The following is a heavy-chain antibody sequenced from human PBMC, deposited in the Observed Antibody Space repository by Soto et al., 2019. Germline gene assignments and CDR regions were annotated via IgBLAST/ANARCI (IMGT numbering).Heavy chain of an antibody. CDR2: ISGSGGTT. CDR1: GFTFSNYA. D-gene: IGHD6-25*01. CDR3: AKFFVETGSNSGWPWSFHY. J-gene: IGHJ4*02. Sequence: EVQLLESGGGLVQPGRSLRLSCAASGFTFSNYAMSWVRQAPGQGLDWVSAISGSGGTTYYADSVKGRFTISRDNSKNPLFLKMNSQRAEDAAVYYCAKFFVETGSNSGWPWSFHYWGQGTLVTVSS. V-gene: IGHV3-23*01.